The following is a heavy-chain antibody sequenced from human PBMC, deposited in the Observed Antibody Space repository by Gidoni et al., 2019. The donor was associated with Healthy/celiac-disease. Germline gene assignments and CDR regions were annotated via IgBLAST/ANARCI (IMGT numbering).Heavy chain of an antibody. Sequence: QVQLQQWGAGLVKPSETLSLTCAVYGGSFRAYYWSWIRQPPGQGLEWIGEINHSGSTNYNPSLKSRVTISVETSKNQFSLKLSSVTAADTAVYYCARLSITMVRGVMGPFDYWGQGTLVTVSS. J-gene: IGHJ4*02. CDR1: GGSFRAYY. CDR3: ARLSITMVRGVMGPFDY. V-gene: IGHV4-34*01. D-gene: IGHD3-10*01. CDR2: INHSGST.